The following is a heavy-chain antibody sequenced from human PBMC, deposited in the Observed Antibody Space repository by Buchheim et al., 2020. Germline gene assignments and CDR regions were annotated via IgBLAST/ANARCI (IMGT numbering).Heavy chain of an antibody. CDR3: ARMVASSSLFDY. CDR2: ISSSSSYI. CDR1: GFTFSSYS. J-gene: IGHJ4*02. V-gene: IGHV3-21*01. Sequence: EVQLVESGGGLVKPGGSLRLSCAASGFTFSSYSMNWVRQAPGKGLEWVSSISSSSSYIYSADSVKGRFTFSRDNAKNSLYLQMNSLRAEDTAVYYCARMVASSSLFDYWGQGTL. D-gene: IGHD6-6*01.